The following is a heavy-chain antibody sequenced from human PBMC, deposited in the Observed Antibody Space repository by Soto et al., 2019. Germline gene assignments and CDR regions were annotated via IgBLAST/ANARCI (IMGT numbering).Heavy chain of an antibody. J-gene: IGHJ6*02. CDR1: GYTDTIYG. CDR3: ARDGIDGGNFFSYYYGMDV. V-gene: IGHV1-18*01. CDR2: ISAYNGNT. D-gene: IGHD2-21*02. Sequence: ASWKISCKASGYTDTIYGISWVGQAPGQGLEWMGWISAYNGNTNYAQKLQGRVTMTTDTSTSTAYMELRSLRSDDTAVYYCARDGIDGGNFFSYYYGMDVWGQGTTVTVSS.